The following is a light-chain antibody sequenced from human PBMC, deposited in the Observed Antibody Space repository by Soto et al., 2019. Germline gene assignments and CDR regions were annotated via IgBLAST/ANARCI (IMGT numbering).Light chain of an antibody. CDR1: QNISSN. V-gene: IGKV3-15*01. Sequence: EIVMTQSPATLSVSPGERATLSCRASQNISSNLAWYQQKPGQAPRVLIDGASTRATGIPARFSGSGSGTEFTLTISTLQPEGFAVYYCQQYNNWLWTFGQGTKVEIK. J-gene: IGKJ1*01. CDR3: QQYNNWLWT. CDR2: GAS.